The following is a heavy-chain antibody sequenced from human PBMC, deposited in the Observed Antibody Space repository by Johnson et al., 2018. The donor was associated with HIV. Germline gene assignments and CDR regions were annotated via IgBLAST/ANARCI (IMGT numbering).Heavy chain of an antibody. CDR3: ASLNPFLEWLLSSTKGAFDI. J-gene: IGHJ3*02. D-gene: IGHD3-3*01. CDR1: GFTFSSYW. Sequence: VQLVESGGGVVQPGRSLRLSCAASGFTFSSYWMSWVRQAPGKGLEWVANIKQDGSEKNYVDSVKGRFTVSRDNAKNSLYLQMNSLRAEDTAVYYWASLNPFLEWLLSSTKGAFDIWGQGTMVSVSS. V-gene: IGHV3-7*05. CDR2: IKQDGSEK.